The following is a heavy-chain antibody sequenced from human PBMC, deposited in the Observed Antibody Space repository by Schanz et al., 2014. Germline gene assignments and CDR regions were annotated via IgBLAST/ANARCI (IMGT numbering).Heavy chain of an antibody. J-gene: IGHJ6*02. CDR3: AREEGWGIAAAGPNHYCCGMDV. Sequence: EVQLVESGGGLVKPGGSLRLSCAASGFTFSSYSMNWVRQAPGKGLEWVSSISSSSSYIYYADSVKGRFTISRDNAKISLYLQMNSRRAEDTAGYYCAREEGWGIAAAGPNHYCCGMDVWGQGTTVTVSS. CDR2: ISSSSSYI. CDR1: GFTFSSYS. D-gene: IGHD6-13*01. V-gene: IGHV3-21*01.